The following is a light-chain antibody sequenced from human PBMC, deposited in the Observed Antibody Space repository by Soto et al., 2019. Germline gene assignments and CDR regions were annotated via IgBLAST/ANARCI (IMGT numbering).Light chain of an antibody. CDR3: QVWDSSVDHYV. CDR1: NIGIKS. J-gene: IGLJ1*01. V-gene: IGLV3-21*02. Sequence: SYELTQPPSVSVAPGQTARISCGGNNIGIKSVHWYQQKPGQAPVLIVYDDRDRPSGIPERFSGSNSGSTATLTNSRVEAGDEADYYCQVWDSSVDHYVFGTGTKVTVL. CDR2: DDR.